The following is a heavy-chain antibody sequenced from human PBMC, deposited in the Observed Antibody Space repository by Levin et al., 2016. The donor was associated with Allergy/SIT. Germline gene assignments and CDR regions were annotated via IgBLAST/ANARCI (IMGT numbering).Heavy chain of an antibody. CDR3: ARVSQREYGAPRLPYYFDY. CDR1: GGTFSSYA. Sequence: SVKVSCKASGGTFSSYAISWVRQAPGQGLEWMGGIIPIFGTANYAQKFQGRVTITADESTSTAYMELSSLRSEDTAVYYCARVSQREYGAPRLPYYFDYWGQGTLVTVSS. D-gene: IGHD4-17*01. CDR2: IIPIFGTA. J-gene: IGHJ4*02. V-gene: IGHV1-69*13.